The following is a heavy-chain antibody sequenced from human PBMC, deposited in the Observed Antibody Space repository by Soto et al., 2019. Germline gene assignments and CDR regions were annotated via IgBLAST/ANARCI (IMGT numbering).Heavy chain of an antibody. Sequence: SQPVSLTCTVSGVSISGSRYYWGWIRQPPGRGLEWIGNIYYSGSTYYTPALKSRVTLSVDTSKNQFSLNLNSVTAADTAVYYCARGGRLSSGYGIAYVMDGSGKGSSVTLAS. CDR2: IYYSGST. CDR3: ARGGRLSSGYGIAYVMDG. CDR1: GVSISGSRYY. D-gene: IGHD1-26*01. J-gene: IGHJ6*04. V-gene: IGHV4-39*01.